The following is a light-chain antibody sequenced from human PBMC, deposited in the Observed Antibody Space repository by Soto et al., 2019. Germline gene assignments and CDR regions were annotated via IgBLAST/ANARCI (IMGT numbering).Light chain of an antibody. V-gene: IGKV1-5*03. J-gene: IGKJ1*01. Sequence: DIHMTQSPSTLSASLGDRVTITCRASQSISSWLAWYQQKPGKAPKLLIYKASTLKSGVPSRFSGSGSGTEFTLTISSLQPEDFAIYYCLQHNSYPRTFGQGTKVDVK. CDR1: QSISSW. CDR3: LQHNSYPRT. CDR2: KAS.